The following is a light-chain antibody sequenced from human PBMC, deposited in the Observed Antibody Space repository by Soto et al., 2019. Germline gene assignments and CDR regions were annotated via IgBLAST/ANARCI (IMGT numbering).Light chain of an antibody. J-gene: IGLJ1*01. CDR3: WSYAHSLSV. Sequence: QSVLTQPASVSGSPGQSITISCTGTSSDLGGYNLVSWYQQHPGKAPKLMIYEGTKRPSGVSNRFSGSKSGDTASPTISGLQAEDEADYYCWSYAHSLSVFGTGTKLTV. CDR1: SSDLGGYNL. CDR2: EGT. V-gene: IGLV2-23*01.